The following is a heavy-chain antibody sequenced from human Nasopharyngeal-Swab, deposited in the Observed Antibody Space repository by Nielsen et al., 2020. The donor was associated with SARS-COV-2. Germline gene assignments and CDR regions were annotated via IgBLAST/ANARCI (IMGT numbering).Heavy chain of an antibody. D-gene: IGHD3-10*01. V-gene: IGHV4-39*01. Sequence: SETLSLTCTVSGGSISSSSYYWGWIRQPPGKGLEWIGSIYYSGSTYYNPSLKSRVTISVDTSKNQFSLKRSSVTAADTAVYYCARHRGIYYYYYGMDVWGQGTTVTVSS. J-gene: IGHJ6*02. CDR1: GGSISSSSYY. CDR3: ARHRGIYYYYYGMDV. CDR2: IYYSGST.